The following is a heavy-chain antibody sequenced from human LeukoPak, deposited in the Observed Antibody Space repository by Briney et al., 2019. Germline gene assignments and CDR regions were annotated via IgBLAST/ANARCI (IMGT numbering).Heavy chain of an antibody. CDR3: ARSPGILGTNYFDY. J-gene: IGHJ4*02. CDR2: IRSKANSYAT. V-gene: IGHV3-73*01. CDR1: GFTFSGSA. D-gene: IGHD1-26*01. Sequence: GGSLRLSCAASGFTFSGSAMHWVRQASGKGLEWVGRIRSKANSYATAYAASVRGRFTISRDDSKNTLYLQMNSLRAEDTSVYYCARSPGILGTNYFDYWGQGTLVTVSS.